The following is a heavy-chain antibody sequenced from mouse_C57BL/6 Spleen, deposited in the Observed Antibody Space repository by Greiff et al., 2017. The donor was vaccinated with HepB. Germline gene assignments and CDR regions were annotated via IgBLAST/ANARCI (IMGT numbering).Heavy chain of an antibody. V-gene: IGHV5-17*01. D-gene: IGHD4-1*01. CDR2: ISSGSSTI. CDR1: GFTFSDYG. Sequence: EVKLQESGGGLVKPGGSLKLSCAASGFTFSDYGMHWVRQAPEKGLEWVAYISSGSSTIYYADTVKGRFTISRDNAKNTLFLQMTSLRSEDTAMYYCARLNWDDYAMDYWGQGTSVTVSS. J-gene: IGHJ4*01. CDR3: ARLNWDDYAMDY.